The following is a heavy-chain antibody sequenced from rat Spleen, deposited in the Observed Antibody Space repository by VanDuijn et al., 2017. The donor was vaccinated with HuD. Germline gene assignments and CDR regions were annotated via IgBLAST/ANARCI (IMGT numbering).Heavy chain of an antibody. J-gene: IGHJ3*01. V-gene: IGHV5-31*01. CDR3: ARHNSGYGVFDY. CDR1: GFTFNNYW. Sequence: EVQLVESGGGLVQPGRSLKLSCVASGFTFNNYWMTWIRQAPKKGLEWVATITSGDSNTYYPDSVKGRFTISRDNAKSTLYLQMDSLRSEDTATYYCARHNSGYGVFDYWGQGTLVTVSS. CDR2: ITSGDSNT. D-gene: IGHD4-3*01.